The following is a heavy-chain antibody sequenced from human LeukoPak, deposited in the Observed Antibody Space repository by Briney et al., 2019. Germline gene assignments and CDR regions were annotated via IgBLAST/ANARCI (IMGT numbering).Heavy chain of an antibody. CDR1: GGSISSGDFY. CDR2: IYYSGST. V-gene: IGHV4-30-4*01. CDR3: ARARGGGSYRAGSGYYWDFDY. Sequence: SQTLSLTCTVSGGSISSGDFYWSWIRQPPGKGLEWIGYIYYSGSTYYNPSLESRATISVDTSKNQFSLKLSSVTAADTAVYYCARARGGGSYRAGSGYYWDFDYWGQGTLVTVAS. D-gene: IGHD3-22*01. J-gene: IGHJ4*02.